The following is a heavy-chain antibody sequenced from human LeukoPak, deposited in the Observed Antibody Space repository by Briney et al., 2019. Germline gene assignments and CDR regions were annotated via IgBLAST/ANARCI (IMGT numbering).Heavy chain of an antibody. V-gene: IGHV3-21*01. Sequence: GGSLRLSCAASGFTFSSYSMNWVRQAPGKGLEWVSSISSSSSYIYYADSVKGRFTISRDNAKNSLYLQMNSLRAEDTAVHYCASNPSGIAGGSDYWGQGTLVTVSS. CDR1: GFTFSSYS. CDR3: ASNPSGIAGGSDY. CDR2: ISSSSSYI. J-gene: IGHJ4*02. D-gene: IGHD6-13*01.